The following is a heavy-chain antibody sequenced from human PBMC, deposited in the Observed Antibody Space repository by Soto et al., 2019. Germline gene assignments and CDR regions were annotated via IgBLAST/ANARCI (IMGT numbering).Heavy chain of an antibody. D-gene: IGHD4-17*01. CDR1: GFTFSSYG. Sequence: GGSLRLSCAASGFTFSSYGMHWVRQAPGKGLEWVAVIWYDGSNKYYADSVKGRFTISRDNSKNTLYLQMNSLRAEDTAVYYCARDGTLSVTTTGFDYWGQGTLVTVSS. J-gene: IGHJ4*02. CDR2: IWYDGSNK. V-gene: IGHV3-33*01. CDR3: ARDGTLSVTTTGFDY.